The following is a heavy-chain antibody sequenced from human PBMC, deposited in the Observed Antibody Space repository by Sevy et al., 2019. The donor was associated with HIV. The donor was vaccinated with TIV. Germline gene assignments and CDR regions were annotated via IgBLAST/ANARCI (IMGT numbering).Heavy chain of an antibody. D-gene: IGHD6-19*01. CDR2: ISAYNGNT. CDR1: GYTFTSYG. J-gene: IGHJ6*03. V-gene: IGHV1-18*01. Sequence: ASVKVSCKASGYTFTSYGISWVRQAPGQGLEWMGWISAYNGNTNYAQKLQGRVTMTTDTSTRTAYMELRSLRSDDTAVYYCARVRVAVAGTGWYYYYYMDVWGKGTTVTVSS. CDR3: ARVRVAVAGTGWYYYYYMDV.